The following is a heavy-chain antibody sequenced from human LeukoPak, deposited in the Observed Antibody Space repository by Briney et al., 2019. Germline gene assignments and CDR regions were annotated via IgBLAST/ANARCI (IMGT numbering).Heavy chain of an antibody. D-gene: IGHD3-9*01. CDR1: GFTFSSYG. J-gene: IGHJ6*02. CDR2: ISYDGSNK. Sequence: PGGSLRLSCAASGFTFSSYGMHWVRQAPGKGLEWVAVISYDGSNKYYADSVKGRFTISRDNSKNTLYLQMNSLRAEDTAVYYCAKDLDYDILTRPSPYYYYGMDVWGQGTTVTVSS. CDR3: AKDLDYDILTRPSPYYYYGMDV. V-gene: IGHV3-30*18.